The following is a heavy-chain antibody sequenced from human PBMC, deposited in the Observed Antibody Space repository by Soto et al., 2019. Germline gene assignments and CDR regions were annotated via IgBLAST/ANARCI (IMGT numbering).Heavy chain of an antibody. CDR2: IYYSGST. CDR1: GGSISSGGYY. J-gene: IGHJ5*02. CDR3: ARAEESIAARQWFDP. D-gene: IGHD6-6*01. V-gene: IGHV4-31*03. Sequence: PSETLSLTYTVSGGSISSGGYYWSWIRQHPGKGLEWIGYIYYSGSTYYNPSLKSRVTISVDTSKDQFSLKLSSVTAADTAVYYCARAEESIAARQWFDPWGQGTLVTVSS.